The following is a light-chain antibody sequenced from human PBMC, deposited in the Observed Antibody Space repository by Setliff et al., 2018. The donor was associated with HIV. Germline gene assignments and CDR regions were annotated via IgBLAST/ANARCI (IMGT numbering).Light chain of an antibody. CDR2: EVS. CDR1: SSDIGTYKL. J-gene: IGLJ1*01. V-gene: IGLV2-14*02. Sequence: QSVLAQPASVSGSPGQSISISCTGTSSDIGTYKLVSWYQQHPGRAPRLMIYEVSNRPSGVSSRFSGSKSGNTASLTISGLQAEDEADYYCSSYTYISTPVFGSGTKVTVL. CDR3: SSYTYISTPV.